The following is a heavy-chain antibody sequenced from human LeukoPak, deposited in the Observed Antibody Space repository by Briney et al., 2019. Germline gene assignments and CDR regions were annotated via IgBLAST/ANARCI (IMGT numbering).Heavy chain of an antibody. V-gene: IGHV3-7*01. CDR3: ARGETMDV. CDR2: INEDGTEK. CDR1: DFSFETYW. D-gene: IGHD5-24*01. J-gene: IGHJ6*03. Sequence: PGGSLRLSCVALDFSFETYWRSWVRQAPGKGPQWVANINEDGTEKHYVGSVRGRFTISRDNAESSLHLQMNSLRPDDLGVYYCARGETMDVWGKGTMVTVSS.